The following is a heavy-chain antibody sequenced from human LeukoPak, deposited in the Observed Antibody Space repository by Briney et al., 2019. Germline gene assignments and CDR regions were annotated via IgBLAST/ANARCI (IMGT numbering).Heavy chain of an antibody. CDR1: GFTFSSYG. CDR3: TKDLCSTTSCYTDY. J-gene: IGHJ4*02. CDR2: ISYDGSNK. Sequence: GGSLRLSCAASGFTFSSYGMHWVRQAPGKGLEWVAVISYDGSNKYYADSVKGRFTISRDNSKNTLYPQMNSLRPEGTAVYYCTKDLCSTTSCYTDYWGQGTLVTVSS. V-gene: IGHV3-30*18. D-gene: IGHD2-2*02.